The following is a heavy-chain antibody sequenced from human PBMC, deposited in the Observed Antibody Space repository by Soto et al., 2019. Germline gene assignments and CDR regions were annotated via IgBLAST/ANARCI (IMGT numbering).Heavy chain of an antibody. J-gene: IGHJ4*02. CDR3: ARDRGTNCCVDGPGQY. V-gene: IGHV3-33*01. D-gene: IGHD3-10*01. CDR1: GFTFSRYG. Sequence: QVQLVESGGGVVQPGKSLRLSCAASGFTFSRYGMHWVRHAPGKGLEWVADVWYDGRNKYYADSVKGRFTIARDNSDDTLYSQMNSLRDEVTAGYYCARDRGTNCCVDGPGQYWSQGTVVIVSS. CDR2: VWYDGRNK.